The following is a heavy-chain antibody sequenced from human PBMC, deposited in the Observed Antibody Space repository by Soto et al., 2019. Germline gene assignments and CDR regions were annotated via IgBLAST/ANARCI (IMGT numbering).Heavy chain of an antibody. Sequence: SETLSLTCTVSGGSISGYYSILLRQPPGKGLEWIGYIYNIGSTNYNPSLRRRVTMSIDTSQEQFSLKLSSVTATDTVVYYCARHVNLPLAGTGFDSWGQGTLVTVSS. J-gene: IGHJ4*02. D-gene: IGHD6-19*01. V-gene: IGHV4-59*08. CDR2: IYNIGST. CDR3: ARHVNLPLAGTGFDS. CDR1: GGSISGYY.